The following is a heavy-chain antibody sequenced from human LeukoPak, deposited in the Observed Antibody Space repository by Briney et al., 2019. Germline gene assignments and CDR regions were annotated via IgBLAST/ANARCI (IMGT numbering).Heavy chain of an antibody. CDR2: MNIDGSRT. CDR1: GFTFSRYW. CDR3: VSDFTGSDDY. D-gene: IGHD2-8*02. Sequence: GASLRLSCAASGFTFSRYWMHWVRHPPGKGLVWVSRMNIDGSRTDYADSVKGRFTISRDNAKNTLYLQMNSLGAEDTAVYSCVSDFTGSDDYWGQGTLVTVSS. J-gene: IGHJ4*02. V-gene: IGHV3-74*01.